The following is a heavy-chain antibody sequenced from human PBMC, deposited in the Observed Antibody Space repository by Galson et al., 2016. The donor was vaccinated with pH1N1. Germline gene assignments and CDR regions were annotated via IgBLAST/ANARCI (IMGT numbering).Heavy chain of an antibody. Sequence: SLRLSCAASGFTFNKYAMTWVRQAPGKGLEWVSAISGSGRDTYYADSVKGRFTISRDNSKDTVYLQMNSLTVEDTAIDYCAKVPRRGFKAYGADYWGQGTLVTVSS. CDR3: AKVPRRGFKAYGADY. CDR1: GFTFNKYA. J-gene: IGHJ4*02. CDR2: ISGSGRDT. D-gene: IGHD4-17*01. V-gene: IGHV3-23*01.